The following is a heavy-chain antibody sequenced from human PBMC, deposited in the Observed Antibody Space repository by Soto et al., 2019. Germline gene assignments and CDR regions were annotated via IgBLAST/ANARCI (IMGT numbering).Heavy chain of an antibody. CDR1: GFTFSSYA. V-gene: IGHV3-23*01. CDR3: AKDAEVTRDFDY. J-gene: IGHJ4*02. Sequence: GGSLRLSCAASGFTFSSYAMSWVRQAPGKGLEWVSAASGNGGYTYYADSVKGRFTISRDNSKNTLYLQMNSLRAEDTAVYYCAKDAEVTRDFDYWGQGTLVTVSS. D-gene: IGHD4-17*01. CDR2: ASGNGGYT.